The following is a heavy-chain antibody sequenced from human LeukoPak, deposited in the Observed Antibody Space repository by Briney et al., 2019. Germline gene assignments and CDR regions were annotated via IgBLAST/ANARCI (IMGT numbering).Heavy chain of an antibody. D-gene: IGHD3-3*01. Sequence: GGSLRLSCAASGFTFSSYAMSWVRQAPGKGLEWVSAISGSGGSTYYADSVKGRFTIFRDNSKNTLYLQMNSLRAEDTAVYYCAKGYDFWSGYYQGDWFDPWGQGTLVTVSS. V-gene: IGHV3-23*01. CDR2: ISGSGGST. CDR1: GFTFSSYA. CDR3: AKGYDFWSGYYQGDWFDP. J-gene: IGHJ5*02.